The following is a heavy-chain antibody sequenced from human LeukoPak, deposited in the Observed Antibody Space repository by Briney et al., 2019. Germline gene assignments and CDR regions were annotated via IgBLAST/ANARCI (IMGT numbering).Heavy chain of an antibody. CDR3: ARYGNGEWLAHYAFDM. D-gene: IGHD6-19*01. J-gene: IGHJ3*02. CDR2: IRQDGREK. CDR1: GFGVSNYW. V-gene: IGHV3-7*01. Sequence: PGGSLRLSCAASGFGVSNYWMRWVRQAPGKGLEWVAYIRQDGREKYYVDSVKGRFTISRDKADNSLYLSVNSMKVEDTAVYYCARYGNGEWLAHYAFDMWGQGTMVTVSS.